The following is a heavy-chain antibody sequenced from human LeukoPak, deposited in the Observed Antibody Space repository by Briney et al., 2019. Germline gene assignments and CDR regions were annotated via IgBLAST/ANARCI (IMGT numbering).Heavy chain of an antibody. CDR3: AKRIAAFDS. CDR2: ISWNSGSI. D-gene: IGHD6-25*01. J-gene: IGHJ4*02. CDR1: GFTFDDYA. V-gene: IGHV3-9*01. Sequence: GRSLRLSCAASGFTFDDYAMHWVRQAPGKGLEWVSGISWNSGSIGYADSVKGRFTISRDKSKNTLYLQMNSLTAEDTAVYYGAKRIAAFDSWGQGTLVTVSS.